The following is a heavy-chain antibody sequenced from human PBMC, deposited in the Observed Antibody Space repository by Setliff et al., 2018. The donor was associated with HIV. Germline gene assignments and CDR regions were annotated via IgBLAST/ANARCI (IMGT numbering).Heavy chain of an antibody. J-gene: IGHJ5*02. CDR3: ARSSSSWSGWFDP. CDR1: GGSISSGSYY. Sequence: SETLSLTCTISGGSISSGSYYWGWIRQPPGKGLEWIGTIYYRGSTYYNPSLKSRVTIFIDPSNKQFSLNLTAVTAADTAVYYCARSSSSWSGWFDPWGQGTLVTVSS. D-gene: IGHD6-13*01. V-gene: IGHV4-39*01. CDR2: IYYRGST.